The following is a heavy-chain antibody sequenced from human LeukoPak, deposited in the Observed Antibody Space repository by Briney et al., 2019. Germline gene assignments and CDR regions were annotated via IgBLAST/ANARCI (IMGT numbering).Heavy chain of an antibody. V-gene: IGHV3-74*03. CDR1: GFSFSSYW. CDR3: ARVSFCPRCHFDY. CDR2: ISPDGSSA. Sequence: VGSLRLSCAASGFSFSSYWMHWVRQAPGKGLVWVARISPDGSSALSADSVRGLFTISRDNADNTLYLQLNSLRAEDTAVYYCARVSFCPRCHFDYWGQGTLVTVSS. D-gene: IGHD2/OR15-2a*01. J-gene: IGHJ4*02.